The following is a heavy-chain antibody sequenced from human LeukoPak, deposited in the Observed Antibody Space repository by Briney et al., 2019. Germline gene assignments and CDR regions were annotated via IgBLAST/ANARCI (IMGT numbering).Heavy chain of an antibody. CDR2: ITGRGGRT. CDR1: GFTFSSYA. Sequence: PGGSLRLSCAASGFTFSSYAMNCGRQAPGKGLEWVSAITGRGGRTYYADSVKGRFTISRDNSENTLYLQMNSLRGEDTAVYYCARDGYSGSYYRLYYFFMDVWGKGTTVTVSS. J-gene: IGHJ6*03. V-gene: IGHV3-23*01. D-gene: IGHD1-26*01. CDR3: ARDGYSGSYYRLYYFFMDV.